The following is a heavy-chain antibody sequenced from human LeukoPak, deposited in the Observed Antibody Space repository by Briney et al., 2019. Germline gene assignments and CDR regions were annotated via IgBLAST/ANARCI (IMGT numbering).Heavy chain of an antibody. CDR1: GFTFSSSW. D-gene: IGHD3-3*01. CDR2: INSDGSST. V-gene: IGHV3-74*01. J-gene: IGHJ4*02. Sequence: GGSLSLSCAASGFTFSSSWMHWVRQAPGKGLVWVSRINSDGSSTNYADSVKGRFTISRDNAKNTLYLQMNSLRAEDTAVYYCAREGRGGYYGFDYWGQGTLVTVSS. CDR3: AREGRGGYYGFDY.